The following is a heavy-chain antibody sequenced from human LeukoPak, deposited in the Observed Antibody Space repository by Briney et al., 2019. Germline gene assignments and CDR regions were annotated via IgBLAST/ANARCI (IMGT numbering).Heavy chain of an antibody. J-gene: IGHJ6*03. CDR3: ARVISNYAYYYMDV. CDR1: GYTFTSYG. CDR2: ISTYNGNT. D-gene: IGHD4-11*01. Sequence: ASVKVSCKASGYTFTSYGISWVRQAPGQGLEWMGWISTYNGNTNYAQKFQGRVTITADKSTSTAYMELSSLRSEDTAVYYCARVISNYAYYYMDVWGKGTTVTVSS. V-gene: IGHV1-18*01.